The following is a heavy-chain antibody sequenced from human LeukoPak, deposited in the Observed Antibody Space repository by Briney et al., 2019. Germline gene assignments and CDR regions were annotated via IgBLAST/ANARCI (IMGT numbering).Heavy chain of an antibody. CDR1: GFTFSGFE. D-gene: IGHD3-22*01. V-gene: IGHV3-48*03. J-gene: IGHJ4*02. CDR3: AKAAGYYYDSSGYYLVGAEDY. Sequence: GGSLRLSCAASGFTFSGFEMNWVRQAPGKGLEWVSYISHSDNTIHYADSVRGRFTLSRDNAKNTLYLQMDSLRAEDTAVYYCAKAAGYYYDSSGYYLVGAEDYWGQGTLVTVSS. CDR2: ISHSDNTI.